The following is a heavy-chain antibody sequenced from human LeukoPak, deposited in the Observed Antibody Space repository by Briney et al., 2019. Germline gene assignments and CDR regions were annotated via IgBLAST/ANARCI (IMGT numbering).Heavy chain of an antibody. J-gene: IGHJ4*02. CDR1: SGTFHSYC. V-gene: IGHV1-69*05. Sequence: ASVKVSCKAPSGTFHSYCISWVRQAPGQGLEWMGGVMAIFGGVKYDQKFQGRGTITTDASTSTAYLELRSLTSEDTGSYFCARGELGDRSGSSFLDYWGQGTLVTVSS. CDR3: ARGELGDRSGSSFLDY. CDR2: VMAIFGGV. D-gene: IGHD3-22*01.